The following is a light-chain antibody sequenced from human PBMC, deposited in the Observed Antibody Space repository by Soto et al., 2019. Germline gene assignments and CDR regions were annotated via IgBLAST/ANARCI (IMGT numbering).Light chain of an antibody. CDR3: SSYTTSSTGV. Sequence: SVLTQPASVFGSPGQSITISCTGTSSDVGGYNFVSWYQQLPGKAPKLMIYEVTSRPSGVSNRFSGSKSGNTASLTISGLQPEDEAEYYCSSYTTSSTGVFGTGTKVTV. CDR2: EVT. CDR1: SSDVGGYNF. V-gene: IGLV2-14*03. J-gene: IGLJ1*01.